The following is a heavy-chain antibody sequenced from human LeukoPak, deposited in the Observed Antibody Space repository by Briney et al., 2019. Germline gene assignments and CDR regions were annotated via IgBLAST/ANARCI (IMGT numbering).Heavy chain of an antibody. D-gene: IGHD3-22*01. V-gene: IGHV1-2*02. CDR1: GYTFTGYY. CDR3: ARGPYYYDSSRNWFDP. CDR2: INPNSGGT. Sequence: ASVKVSCKASGYTFTGYYMHWVRQAPGQGLEWMGWINPNSGGTNYAQKFQGRVTMTRDTSISTAYMELSRLRSDDTAVYYCARGPYYYDSSRNWFDPWGQGTLVTVSS. J-gene: IGHJ5*02.